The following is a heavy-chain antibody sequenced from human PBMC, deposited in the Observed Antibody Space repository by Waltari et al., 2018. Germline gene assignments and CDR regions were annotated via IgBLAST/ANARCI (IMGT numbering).Heavy chain of an antibody. CDR2: IYYSGST. V-gene: IGHV4-39*07. CDR1: GGSISSSSYY. J-gene: IGHJ4*02. Sequence: QLQLQESGPGLVKPSETLSLTCTVSGGSISSSSYYWGWIRQPPGKGLEWIGSIYYSGSTYYNPSLKSRVTISVDTSKNQFSLKLSSVTAADTAVYYCARERSTAMVPYYFDYWGQGTLVTVSS. CDR3: ARERSTAMVPYYFDY. D-gene: IGHD5-18*01.